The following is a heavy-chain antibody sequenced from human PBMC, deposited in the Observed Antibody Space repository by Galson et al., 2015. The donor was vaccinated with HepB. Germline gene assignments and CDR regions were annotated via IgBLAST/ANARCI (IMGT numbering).Heavy chain of an antibody. D-gene: IGHD3-22*01. CDR3: AADLPKYYDTSGYYPDGFDI. CDR2: IVAGSGNT. J-gene: IGHJ3*02. V-gene: IGHV1-58*02. Sequence: SVKVSCKASGFTFTTSAMQWVRQARGQRLEWIGWIVAGSGNTNYAQKFQERVTITRDMSTSTAYMELSSLKSEDTAEYYCAADLPKYYDTSGYYPDGFDIWGQGTMVTVSS. CDR1: GFTFTTSA.